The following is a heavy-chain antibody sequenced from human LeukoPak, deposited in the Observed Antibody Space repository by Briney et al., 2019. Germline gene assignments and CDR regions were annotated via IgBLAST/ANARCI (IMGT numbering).Heavy chain of an antibody. D-gene: IGHD3-10*01. CDR2: IYPGDSNT. CDR3: AARGLDH. V-gene: IGHV5-51*01. CDR1: GYIFTNYW. J-gene: IGHJ4*02. Sequence: GESLKISSQSSGYIFTNYWIGWVLQMPGKALEWMAIIYPGDSNTRYSPSFQGQVTISVDKSISTAYLQWSSLKASDSAMYYCAARGLDHWGQGTLVTVSS.